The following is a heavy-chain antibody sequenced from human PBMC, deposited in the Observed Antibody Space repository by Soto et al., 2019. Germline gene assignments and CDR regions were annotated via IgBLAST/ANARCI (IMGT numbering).Heavy chain of an antibody. V-gene: IGHV4-59*13. CDR1: GASFSGTY. CDR3: AVWSALNKYYFDS. J-gene: IGHJ4*01. Sequence: SETLSLTCDVSGASFSGTYWSGIRQPPGKGLEWIGYSYYSGTTVYNPSLKSRVSISVDTSKKHVSLRLNSVNAADTAVYYRAVWSALNKYYFDSWGHGTLDTVSS. CDR2: SYYSGTT. D-gene: IGHD3-3*01.